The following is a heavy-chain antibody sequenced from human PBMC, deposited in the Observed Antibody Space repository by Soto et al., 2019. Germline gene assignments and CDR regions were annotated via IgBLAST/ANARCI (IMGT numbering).Heavy chain of an antibody. Sequence: QVQLVQSGAEVKKPGSSVKVSCKASGGTFSSYAISWVRQAPGQGLEWMGGIIPIFGTANYAQKFQGRVTITADESTSTAYMELSSLRSEDTAVYCCARGDCSGGSCYSYYYYGMDVWGQGTTVTVSS. CDR3: ARGDCSGGSCYSYYYYGMDV. CDR1: GGTFSSYA. V-gene: IGHV1-69*01. D-gene: IGHD2-15*01. J-gene: IGHJ6*02. CDR2: IIPIFGTA.